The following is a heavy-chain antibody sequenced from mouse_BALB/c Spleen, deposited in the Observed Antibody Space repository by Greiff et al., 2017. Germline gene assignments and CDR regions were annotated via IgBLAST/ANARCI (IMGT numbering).Heavy chain of an antibody. CDR2: IWAGGST. Sequence: VKLMESGPGLVAPSQSLSITCTVSGFSLTSYGVHWVRQPPGKGLEWLGVIWAGGSTNYNSALMSRLSISKDNSKSQVFLKMNSLQTDDTAMYYCASIYYGNYIYAMDYWGQGTSVTVSS. V-gene: IGHV2-9*02. D-gene: IGHD2-1*01. J-gene: IGHJ4*01. CDR3: ASIYYGNYIYAMDY. CDR1: GFSLTSYG.